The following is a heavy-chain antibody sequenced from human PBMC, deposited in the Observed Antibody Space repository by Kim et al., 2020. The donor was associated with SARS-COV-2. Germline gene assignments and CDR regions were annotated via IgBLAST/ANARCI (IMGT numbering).Heavy chain of an antibody. CDR3: ANPLPDYPYYYYGMDV. CDR2: ISGSGGST. D-gene: IGHD3-16*01. CDR1: GFTFSSYA. Sequence: GGSLRLSCAASGFTFSSYAMSWVRQAPGKGLEWVSAISGSGGSTYYADSVKGRFTISRDNSKNTLYLQMNSLRAEDTAVYYCANPLPDYPYYYYGMDVWGQGTTVTVSS. V-gene: IGHV3-23*01. J-gene: IGHJ6*02.